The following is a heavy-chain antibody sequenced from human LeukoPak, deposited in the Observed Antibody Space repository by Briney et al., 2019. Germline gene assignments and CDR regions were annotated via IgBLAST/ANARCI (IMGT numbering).Heavy chain of an antibody. J-gene: IGHJ4*02. D-gene: IGHD3-3*01. CDR2: IYYGGNT. Sequence: SETLSLTCTVSGGSITITSYYWAWIRQPPGKGLEWIGSIYYGGNTYYTPSLKSRVTISVDPSKNQFSLRLSSVTAADTAVYYCARLFGSTGFFFDYWGQGTLVTVSS. V-gene: IGHV4-39*01. CDR1: GGSITITSYY. CDR3: ARLFGSTGFFFDY.